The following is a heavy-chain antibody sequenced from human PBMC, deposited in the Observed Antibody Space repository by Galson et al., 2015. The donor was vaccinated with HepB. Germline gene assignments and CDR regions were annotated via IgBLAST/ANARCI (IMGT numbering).Heavy chain of an antibody. CDR1: GFTFSSYG. CDR3: ARDPRYCSGDSCWYYYYMDV. Sequence: SLRLSCAASGFTFSSYGMHWVRQAPGKGLEWVAIIYYDGSNKYYADSVKGRFTISRDNSKNTLYLQMNSLRAEDTAVYYCARDPRYCSGDSCWYYYYMDVWGKGTTVTVSS. CDR2: IYYDGSNK. D-gene: IGHD2-15*01. J-gene: IGHJ6*03. V-gene: IGHV3-33*01.